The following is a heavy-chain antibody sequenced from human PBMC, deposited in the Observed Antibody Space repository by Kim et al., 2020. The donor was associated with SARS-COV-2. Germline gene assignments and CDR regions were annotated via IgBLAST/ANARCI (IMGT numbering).Heavy chain of an antibody. CDR3: ARDRQSIAGYPGAFDI. V-gene: IGHV6-1*01. J-gene: IGHJ3*02. Sequence: SVKSRITINPDTSKNQFSRQLNSVTPEDTAVYYCARDRQSIAGYPGAFDIWGQGTMVTVSS. D-gene: IGHD6-6*01.